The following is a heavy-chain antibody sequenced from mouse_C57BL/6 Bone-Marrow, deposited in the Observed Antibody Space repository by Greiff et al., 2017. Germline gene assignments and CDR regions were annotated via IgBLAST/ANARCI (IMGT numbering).Heavy chain of an antibody. V-gene: IGHV1-80*01. D-gene: IGHD1-1*01. Sequence: VQLQQSGAELVKPGASVKISCKASGYAFSSYWMNWVKQRPGKGLEWIGQIYPGDGDTNYNGKFKGKATLTADKSSSTAYMQLSSLTSEDSAVYFCARGYGSRRYFDVWGTGTTVTVSS. CDR1: GYAFSSYW. CDR2: IYPGDGDT. J-gene: IGHJ1*03. CDR3: ARGYGSRRYFDV.